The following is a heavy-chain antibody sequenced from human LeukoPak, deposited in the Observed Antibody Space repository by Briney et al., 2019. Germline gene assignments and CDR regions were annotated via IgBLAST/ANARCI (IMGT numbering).Heavy chain of an antibody. CDR2: ISGSGGST. CDR3: AKGYFNGFDI. V-gene: IGHV3-23*01. CDR1: GFTFSSYA. D-gene: IGHD5-18*01. Sequence: PGGSLRLSCAASGFTFSSYAMSWVRQAPGKGLEWVSTISGSGGSTCYADSVKGRFTISRDNSKNTLHLQMSSLRAEDTAVFYCAKGYFNGFDIWGQGTLVTVSS. J-gene: IGHJ3*02.